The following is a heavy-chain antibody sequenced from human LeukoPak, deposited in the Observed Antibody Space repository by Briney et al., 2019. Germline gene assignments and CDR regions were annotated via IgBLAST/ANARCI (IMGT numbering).Heavy chain of an antibody. Sequence: PGGSLRLSCAASGFTFSSYAMSWVRQAPGKGLEWVANIKQDGSEKHYVDSVKDRFTISKDNTKNSLYLQMNSLRAEDTAVYYCARDAYYGSESPQNSWGQGTLVTVSS. CDR1: GFTFSSYA. D-gene: IGHD3-10*01. J-gene: IGHJ4*02. CDR3: ARDAYYGSESPQNS. V-gene: IGHV3-7*01. CDR2: IKQDGSEK.